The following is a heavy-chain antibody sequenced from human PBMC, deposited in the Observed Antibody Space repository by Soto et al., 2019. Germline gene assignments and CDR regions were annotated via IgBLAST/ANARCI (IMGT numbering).Heavy chain of an antibody. V-gene: IGHV3-15*07. CDR3: TTDHPYNYDSSFYDH. CDR2: IKSKTDGGTT. Sequence: PGGSLRLSCAASGFIFSNAWMNWVRQAPGKGLEWVGHIKSKTDGGTTDYAAPVKGRCTISRDDSRNTVFLQMNSLKTEDTAMYYCTTDHPYNYDSSFYDHWGQGTLVIVSS. J-gene: IGHJ4*02. D-gene: IGHD3-22*01. CDR1: GFIFSNAW.